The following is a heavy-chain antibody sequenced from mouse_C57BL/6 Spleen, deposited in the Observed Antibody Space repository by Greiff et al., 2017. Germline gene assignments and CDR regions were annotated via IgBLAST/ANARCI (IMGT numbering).Heavy chain of an antibody. V-gene: IGHV1-15*01. Sequence: VQLQQSGAELVRPGASVTLSCKASGYTFTDYEMHWVKQTPVHGLEWIGAIDPETGGTAYNQKFKGKAILTADKSSSTAYMELRSLTSEDSAVYYCTRILTTVAARYFDYWGQGTTLTVSS. J-gene: IGHJ2*01. CDR3: TRILTTVAARYFDY. CDR1: GYTFTDYE. D-gene: IGHD1-1*01. CDR2: IDPETGGT.